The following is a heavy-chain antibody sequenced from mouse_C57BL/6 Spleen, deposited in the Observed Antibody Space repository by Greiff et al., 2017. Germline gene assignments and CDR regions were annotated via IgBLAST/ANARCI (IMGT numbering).Heavy chain of an antibody. CDR1: GYTFTDSY. J-gene: IGHJ2*01. D-gene: IGHD1-1*01. CDR3: ARQLRGRGRDY. CDR2: INPNTGGT. Sequence: VQLQQSGPELVKPGASVKISCQASGYTFTDSYMNWVKQSHGKSLEWIGDINPNTGGTSYHQKFKGKATLTVDKSLSTAYMELRSLTSEDCAVYNCARQLRGRGRDYWGQGTTRTVSS. V-gene: IGHV1-26*01.